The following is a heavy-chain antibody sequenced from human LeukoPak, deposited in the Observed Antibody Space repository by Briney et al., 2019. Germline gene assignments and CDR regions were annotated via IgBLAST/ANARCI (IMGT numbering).Heavy chain of an antibody. J-gene: IGHJ4*02. CDR3: ARGLVVVPAAMAY. V-gene: IGHV3-64*01. Sequence: GGSLRLYCAASGFTFSSYAMHWVRQAPGKGLEYVSTISSNGGSTYYANSVKGRFTISRDNSKNTLYLQMGSLRAEDMAVYYCARGLVVVPAAMAYWGQGTLVTVSS. CDR1: GFTFSSYA. D-gene: IGHD2-2*01. CDR2: ISSNGGST.